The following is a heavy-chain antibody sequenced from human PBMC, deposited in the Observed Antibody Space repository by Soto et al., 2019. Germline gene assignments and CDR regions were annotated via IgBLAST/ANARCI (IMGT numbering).Heavy chain of an antibody. D-gene: IGHD2-21*02. CDR1: AGSISSGRYY. CDR3: ARAATTYCGGDCYWAMEV. V-gene: IGHV4-31*03. J-gene: IGHJ6*04. Sequence: PSETLSLTCTVSAGSISSGRYYLNWIRQHPGKGLEWIGYIHYSGSTYYNPSLKSRVTISVDTSKNRCSLKLTSVTAADTAVYYCARAATTYCGGDCYWAMEVWGEETTVTVSS. CDR2: IHYSGST.